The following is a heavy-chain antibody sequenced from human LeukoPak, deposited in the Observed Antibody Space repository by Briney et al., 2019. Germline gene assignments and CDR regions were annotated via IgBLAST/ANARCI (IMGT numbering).Heavy chain of an antibody. CDR2: IGTVGDT. CDR1: GFTFSGYD. J-gene: IGHJ3*02. Sequence: GGSLRLSCAASGFTFSGYDFHWVRQATGRGLEWVSAIGTVGDTHYLDSVKGRFTISRENTKNSLYLQMNSLRAGDTAVYYFARETGDVLLGAFDIWGQGTMVTVSS. V-gene: IGHV3-13*04. CDR3: ARETGDVLLGAFDI. D-gene: IGHD3-10*01.